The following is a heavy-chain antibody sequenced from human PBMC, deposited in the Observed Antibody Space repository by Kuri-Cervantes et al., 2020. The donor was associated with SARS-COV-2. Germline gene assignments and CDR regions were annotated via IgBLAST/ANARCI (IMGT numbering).Heavy chain of an antibody. CDR2: IRSKANSYAT. D-gene: IGHD6-19*01. J-gene: IGHJ4*02. CDR3: AKDIAVAGHFDY. V-gene: IGHV3-73*01. Sequence: GGSLRLSCAASGFTFSGSAMHWVRQASGKGLEWVGRIRSKANSYATAYAASVKGRFTISRDDSKNTAYLQMNSLKTEDTAVYYCAKDIAVAGHFDYWGQGTLVTVSS. CDR1: GFTFSGSA.